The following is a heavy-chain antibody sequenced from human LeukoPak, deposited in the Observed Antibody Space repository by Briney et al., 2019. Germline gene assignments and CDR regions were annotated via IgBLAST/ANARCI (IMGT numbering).Heavy chain of an antibody. J-gene: IGHJ4*02. Sequence: VGSLRLSCAASDFSFSNYDMHWVRQAPGKGLEWVAFMRYDENDRYYADAVEGRFTISRDNSKNTLFLQMNSLTTDDTAVYYCAEGNYYSYWGQGTLVTVSS. V-gene: IGHV3-30*02. CDR3: AEGNYYSY. CDR2: MRYDENDR. D-gene: IGHD1-26*01. CDR1: DFSFSNYD.